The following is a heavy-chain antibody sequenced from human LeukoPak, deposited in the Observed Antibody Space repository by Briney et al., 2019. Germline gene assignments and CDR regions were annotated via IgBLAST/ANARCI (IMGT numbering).Heavy chain of an antibody. CDR3: TTGSTSDYGSGSYTTIDY. V-gene: IGHV3-15*01. Sequence: PGGSLRLSCAASGFTFRNAWMSWVRQAPGKGLEWVGRIKSKNNGGTTDYAAPVTGRFTISRDDSRSTLYLQMNSLKTEDTGVYYCTTGSTSDYGSGSYTTIDYWGQGTLVTVSS. J-gene: IGHJ4*02. CDR2: IKSKNNGGTT. D-gene: IGHD3-10*01. CDR1: GFTFRNAW.